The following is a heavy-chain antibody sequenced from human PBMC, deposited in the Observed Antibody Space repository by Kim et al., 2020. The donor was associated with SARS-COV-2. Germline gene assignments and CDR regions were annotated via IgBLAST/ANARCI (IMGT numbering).Heavy chain of an antibody. J-gene: IGHJ6*02. V-gene: IGHV3-49*03. CDR3: ARDGSSSVVADV. D-gene: IGHD2-15*01. Sequence: GGSLRLSCSASGFTFDDYALTWYRQAPGQRLEWVGFVRTETYRATTRYAASVEGRFTISRDDSNSIAYLQMDSLKIEDTAVYYCARDGSSSVVADVWGQGTTVTVSS. CDR2: VRTETYRATT. CDR1: GFTFDDYA.